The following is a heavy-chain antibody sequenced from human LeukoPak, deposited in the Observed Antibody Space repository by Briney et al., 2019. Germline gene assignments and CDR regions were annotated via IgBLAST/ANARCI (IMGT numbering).Heavy chain of an antibody. CDR2: IYYSGST. V-gene: IGHV4-39*07. CDR1: GGSISSTTYY. J-gene: IGHJ4*02. Sequence: SGTLSLTCTVSGGSISSTTYYWGWIRQPPGKGLEWIGSIYYSGSTYYNPSLKSRVTISVDTSKNQFSLKLSSVTAADTAVYYCARDPLTSALRVHYFDYWGQGTLVTVSS. CDR3: ARDPLTSALRVHYFDY.